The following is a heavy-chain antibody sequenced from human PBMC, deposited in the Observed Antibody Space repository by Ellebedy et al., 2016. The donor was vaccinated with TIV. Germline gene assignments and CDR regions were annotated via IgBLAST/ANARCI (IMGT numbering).Heavy chain of an antibody. CDR1: GGSVSSGSYY. CDR3: ARAGVVPAAMCDY. CDR2: IYYSGST. Sequence: SETLSLTXTVPGGSVSSGSYYWSWIRQPPGKGLEWIGYIYYSGSTNYNPSLKSRVTISVDTSKNQFSLKLSSVTAADTAVYYCARAGVVPAAMCDYWGQGTLVTVSS. J-gene: IGHJ4*02. D-gene: IGHD2-2*01. V-gene: IGHV4-61*01.